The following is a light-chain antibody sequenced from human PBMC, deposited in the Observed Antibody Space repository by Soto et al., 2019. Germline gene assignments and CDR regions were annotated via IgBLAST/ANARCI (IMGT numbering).Light chain of an antibody. J-gene: IGKJ2*01. CDR1: QGLVYINEKTF. CDR3: MQHTHWPHT. CDR2: DVS. V-gene: IGKV2-30*01. Sequence: DVVLTQSPLSLPVTPGQPASISCRSTQGLVYINEKTFLSWFFQRPGQSPRRLIYDVSNRDSGAPDRFSGSGSGTDFTLHITRVEAEDAGVYYCMQHTHWPHTFGQGTKLEIK.